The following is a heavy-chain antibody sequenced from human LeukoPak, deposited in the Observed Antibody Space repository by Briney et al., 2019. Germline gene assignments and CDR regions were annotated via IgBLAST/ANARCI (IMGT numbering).Heavy chain of an antibody. D-gene: IGHD2-21*02. CDR2: ISNNGGST. CDR1: GFTFSAYA. V-gene: IGHV3-64*01. CDR3: ARAFCGGDCSPARYYFDY. J-gene: IGHJ4*02. Sequence: DPGGSLRLSCVASGFTFSAYAMHWVRQAPGKGLEFVSAISNNGGSTYYANSVKGRFTISRDNSKNTLYLQMGSLRAEDMGVYYCARAFCGGDCSPARYYFDYWGQGTLVTVSS.